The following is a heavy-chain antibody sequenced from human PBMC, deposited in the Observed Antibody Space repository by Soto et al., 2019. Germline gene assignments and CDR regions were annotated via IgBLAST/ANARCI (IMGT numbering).Heavy chain of an antibody. J-gene: IGHJ2*01. CDR2: INDRGSI. CDR1: GGSFSGYY. V-gene: IGHV4-34*01. Sequence: QVQLQQWGAGPLRPLETLSLTCGVSGGSFSGYYWAWIRQSPGKGLEWIGEINDRGSINYNPSLKSRVSLGVDTSKKHYSLNLRYVTAADTAVYYCARESHDILTGPPWVWYFDLWGRGTLVTVSS. D-gene: IGHD3-9*01. CDR3: ARESHDILTGPPWVWYFDL.